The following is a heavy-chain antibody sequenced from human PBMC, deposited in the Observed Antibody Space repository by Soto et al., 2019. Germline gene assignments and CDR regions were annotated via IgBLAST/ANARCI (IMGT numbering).Heavy chain of an antibody. Sequence: QVQLQQWGAGLLKPSETLSLTCAVYGGSFSGYYWSWIRQPPGKGLEWIGEINHSGSTNYNPSLKSRVTISVDTSKNQFSLKLSSVTAADTAVYYCATVYDYYDSSGYYEGAFDIWGQGTMVTVSS. J-gene: IGHJ3*02. CDR2: INHSGST. D-gene: IGHD3-22*01. CDR1: GGSFSGYY. CDR3: ATVYDYYDSSGYYEGAFDI. V-gene: IGHV4-34*01.